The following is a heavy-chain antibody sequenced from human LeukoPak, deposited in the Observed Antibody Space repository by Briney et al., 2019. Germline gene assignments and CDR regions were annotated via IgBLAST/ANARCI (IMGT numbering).Heavy chain of an antibody. Sequence: SETLSLTCTVSGGSIRSSYYYWGWIRQHPGKGLEWIGYISYSGSTYYDPSLQSRVTISVDTSKNQFSLKLSSVTAADTAVYYCASRRDEAWFDPWGQGTLVTVSS. J-gene: IGHJ5*02. V-gene: IGHV4-31*03. D-gene: IGHD5-24*01. CDR3: ASRRDEAWFDP. CDR2: ISYSGST. CDR1: GGSIRSSYYY.